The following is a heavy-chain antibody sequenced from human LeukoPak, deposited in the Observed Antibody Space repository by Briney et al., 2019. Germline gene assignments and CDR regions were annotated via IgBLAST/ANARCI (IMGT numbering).Heavy chain of an antibody. CDR1: GFTFSSSN. J-gene: IGHJ4*02. CDR2: ITASSGYI. Sequence: GGSLRLSCEASGFTFSSSNMNWVRQAPGKGLEWVSSITASSGYIFYADSVKGRFTISRDNAKNSLYLQMDSLSAEDTAVYYCARYSGTYRDYWGQGTLVTVSS. CDR3: ARYSGTYRDY. D-gene: IGHD3-10*01. V-gene: IGHV3-21*06.